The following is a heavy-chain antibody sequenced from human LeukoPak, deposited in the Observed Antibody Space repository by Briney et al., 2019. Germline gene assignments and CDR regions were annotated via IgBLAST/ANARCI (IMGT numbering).Heavy chain of an antibody. D-gene: IGHD1-26*01. J-gene: IGHJ3*01. V-gene: IGHV3-30*04. CDR1: GFTFSSYA. CDR3: ARGRRTLIVGATRNAFDV. Sequence: GVSLRLSCAASGFTFSSYAVHWVRQAPGKALEWVAFISSDGSNKYYADSVKGRFSIARDNSKNSLYLQMNSLRPEDTAVYYCARGRRTLIVGATRNAFDVWGQGTIVTVSS. CDR2: ISSDGSNK.